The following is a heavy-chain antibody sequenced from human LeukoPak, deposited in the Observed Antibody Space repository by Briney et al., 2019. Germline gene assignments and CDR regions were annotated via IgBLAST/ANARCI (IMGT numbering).Heavy chain of an antibody. CDR3: ARIEAVAGRGAFDI. J-gene: IGHJ3*02. Sequence: SETLSLTCTVSGGSISSSSYYWGWIRQPPGKGLEWIGSIYYSGSTYYNPSLKSRVTISVDTSKNQFSLKLSSVTAADTAVYYCARIEAVAGRGAFDIWGQGTMVTVSS. CDR2: IYYSGST. V-gene: IGHV4-39*07. CDR1: GGSISSSSYY. D-gene: IGHD6-19*01.